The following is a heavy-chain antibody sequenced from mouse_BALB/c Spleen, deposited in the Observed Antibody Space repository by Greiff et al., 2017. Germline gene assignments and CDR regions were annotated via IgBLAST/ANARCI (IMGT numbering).Heavy chain of an antibody. V-gene: IGHV5-6*01. CDR3: ARQTMITTWDY. CDR2: ISSGGSYT. Sequence: EVKLVESGGDLVKPGGALKLSCAASGFTFSSYGMSWVRQTPDKRLEWVATISSGGSYTYYPDSVKGRFIISRDNAKNTLYQQMSSLKSEDTAMYYCARQTMITTWDYWGQGTTLTVSS. J-gene: IGHJ2*01. CDR1: GFTFSSYG. D-gene: IGHD2-4*01.